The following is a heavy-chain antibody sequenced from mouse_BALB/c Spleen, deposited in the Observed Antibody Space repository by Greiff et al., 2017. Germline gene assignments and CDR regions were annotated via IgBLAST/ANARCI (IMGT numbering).Heavy chain of an antibody. CDR2: ISSGSSTI. CDR1: GFTFSSFG. Sequence: EVQGVESGGGLVQPGGSRKLSCAASGFTFSSFGMHWVRQAPEKGLEWVAYISSGSSTIYYADTVKGRFTISRDNPKNTLFLQMTSLRSEDTAMYYCARSTMRVWFAYWGQGTLVTVSA. J-gene: IGHJ3*01. D-gene: IGHD2-4*01. CDR3: ARSTMRVWFAY. V-gene: IGHV5-17*02.